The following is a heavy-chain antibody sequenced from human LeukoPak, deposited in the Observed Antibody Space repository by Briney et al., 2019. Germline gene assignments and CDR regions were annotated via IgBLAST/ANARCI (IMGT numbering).Heavy chain of an antibody. D-gene: IGHD2-2*01. CDR3: ARDLECSSTSCYVGWTY. V-gene: IGHV7-4-1*02. Sequence: GASVKVSCKASGYTFTSYAMNWVRQAPGQGLEWMGWINTNTGSPTYAQGFTGRFVFSLDTSVSTAYLQISSLKAEDTAVYYCARDLECSSTSCYVGWTYWGQGTLVTVSS. J-gene: IGHJ4*02. CDR1: GYTFTSYA. CDR2: INTNTGSP.